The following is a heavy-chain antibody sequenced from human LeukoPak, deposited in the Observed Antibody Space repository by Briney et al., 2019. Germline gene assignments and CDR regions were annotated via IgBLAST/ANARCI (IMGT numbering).Heavy chain of an antibody. Sequence: GGSLRLSCAASGFTFSSYAMSWVRQAPGKGLEWVSAISGSGGSTYYADSVKGRFTISRDNSKNTLYLQMNSLRAEDTAVYYRAKTEKYSSGWYLRTSFDYWGQGTLVTVSS. CDR3: AKTEKYSSGWYLRTSFDY. D-gene: IGHD6-19*01. V-gene: IGHV3-23*01. CDR1: GFTFSSYA. CDR2: ISGSGGST. J-gene: IGHJ4*02.